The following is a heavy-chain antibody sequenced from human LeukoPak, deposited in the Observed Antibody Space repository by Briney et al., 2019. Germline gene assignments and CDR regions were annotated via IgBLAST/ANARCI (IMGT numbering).Heavy chain of an antibody. CDR3: ARGIAGYNSRGFDY. CDR1: GYLFSNYW. CDR2: IYPGDSDT. D-gene: IGHD3-10*01. V-gene: IGHV5-51*01. J-gene: IGHJ4*02. Sequence: GESLKISCQGSGYLFSNYWITWVRQMPGKGLEWMGIIYPGDSDTRYSPSFQGQVTISADKSISTASLQWSSLKASDTAIYYCARGIAGYNSRGFDYWGQGTLVTVSS.